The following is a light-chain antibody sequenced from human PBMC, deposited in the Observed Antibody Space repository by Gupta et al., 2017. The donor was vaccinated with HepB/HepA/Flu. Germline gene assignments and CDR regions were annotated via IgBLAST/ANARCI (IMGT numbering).Light chain of an antibody. V-gene: IGLV2-23*02. Sequence: QSALTQPASVSGSPGQSITISCTGASSDVGSNNLVSWFQHHPGKVPKLMIYEVSKRLSGVSNRFSASKSDNTASLTISGLQAEDEADYYCCSSAGTGSIYIFGGGTKLTVL. CDR2: EVS. CDR1: SSDVGSNNL. CDR3: CSSAGTGSIYI. J-gene: IGLJ2*01.